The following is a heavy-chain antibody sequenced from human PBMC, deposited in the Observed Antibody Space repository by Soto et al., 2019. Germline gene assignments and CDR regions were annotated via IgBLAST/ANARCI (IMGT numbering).Heavy chain of an antibody. Sequence: QVQLVQSGAEVKKPGSSVKVSCKASGGTFSSYAISWVRQAPGQGLEWMGGIIPIFGTAHYAQKFQGRVTIDADEPTSTAYRELGTMRGKDAAVYYCARAGEDRRGDWFDPWGQGTLVTVSS. CDR1: GGTFSSYA. D-gene: IGHD3-16*01. V-gene: IGHV1-69*01. CDR2: IIPIFGTA. J-gene: IGHJ5*02. CDR3: ARAGEDRRGDWFDP.